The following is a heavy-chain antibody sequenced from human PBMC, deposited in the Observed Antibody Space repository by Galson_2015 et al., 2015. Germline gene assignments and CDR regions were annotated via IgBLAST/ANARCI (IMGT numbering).Heavy chain of an antibody. D-gene: IGHD6-19*01. Sequence: SLRLSCAASGFTFSTYAMNWVRQAPGKGLEWVSYINGISSAIYYADSVKGRFTISRDNANNSLFLQMNSLRDEDTAVYYCARVRYSSGSFDAFDLWGQGTLVTVSS. CDR1: GFTFSTYA. CDR2: INGISSAI. J-gene: IGHJ3*01. CDR3: ARVRYSSGSFDAFDL. V-gene: IGHV3-48*02.